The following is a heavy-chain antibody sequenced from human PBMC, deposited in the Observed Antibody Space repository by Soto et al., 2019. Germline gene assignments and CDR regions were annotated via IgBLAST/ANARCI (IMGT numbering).Heavy chain of an antibody. D-gene: IGHD3-3*01. CDR2: IKEDGSER. Sequence: GGSLRLSCAASGFTFSNYWMSWVRQAPGKGLEWVANIKEDGSERNYVDSVKGRFTISRDNAENSLYLQMNSLRAEDTAVYYCASARHIGPWGQGTLVTVSS. CDR3: ASARHIGP. V-gene: IGHV3-7*01. J-gene: IGHJ5*02. CDR1: GFTFSNYW.